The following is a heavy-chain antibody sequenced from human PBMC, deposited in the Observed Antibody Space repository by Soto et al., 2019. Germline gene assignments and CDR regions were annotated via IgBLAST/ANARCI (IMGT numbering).Heavy chain of an antibody. CDR3: ARDQQLWLLGYYYYMDV. D-gene: IGHD5-18*01. CDR1: GFTFSSYW. J-gene: IGHJ6*03. V-gene: IGHV3-7*01. Sequence: SLRLSCAASGFTFSSYWMSWVRQAPGKGLEWVANIKRDGSEKYYVDSVKGRFTISRDNAKNSLYLQMNSLRAEDTAVYYCARDQQLWLLGYYYYMDVWGKGTTVTVSS. CDR2: IKRDGSEK.